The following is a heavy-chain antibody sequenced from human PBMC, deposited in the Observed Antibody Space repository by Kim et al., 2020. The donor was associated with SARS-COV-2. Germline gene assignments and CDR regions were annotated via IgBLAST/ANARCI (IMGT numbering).Heavy chain of an antibody. J-gene: IGHJ6*03. Sequence: SETLSLTCGVRGGSFSGHYWTWIRQPPGKGLEWIGEIHHSGSTNYHPSLKSRVTISVDTTKSQFSLRVNSVTAADTAVYFCARGSGLMVFGVAQIGYYYYMDVWGEGTTVTVSS. CDR2: IHHSGST. V-gene: IGHV4-34*01. CDR3: ARGSGLMVFGVAQIGYYYYMDV. D-gene: IGHD3-3*01. CDR1: GGSFSGHY.